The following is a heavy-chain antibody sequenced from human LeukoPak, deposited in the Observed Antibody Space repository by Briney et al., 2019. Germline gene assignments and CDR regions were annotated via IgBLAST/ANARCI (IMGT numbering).Heavy chain of an antibody. CDR3: ATEPSGWSSYGPPEGILY. J-gene: IGHJ4*02. Sequence: GGSLRLSCAASGFTLRSYEMKWVRQAPGKGLEWVSYISSSGSTIYYADSVKGRFTISRDNAKNSLYLQMNSLRAEDTAVYYCATEPSGWSSYGPPEGILYWGQGTLVTVSS. D-gene: IGHD5-18*01. CDR2: ISSSGSTI. CDR1: GFTLRSYE. V-gene: IGHV3-48*03.